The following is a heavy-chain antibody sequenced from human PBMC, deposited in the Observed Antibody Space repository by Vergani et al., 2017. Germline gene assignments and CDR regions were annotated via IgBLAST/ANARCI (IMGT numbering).Heavy chain of an antibody. Sequence: QVQLVQSGAEVKKPGSSVKVSCKASGGTFSSYTISWVRQAPGQGLEWMGRIIPILGIANYAQKFQGRVTITADKSTSTAYMELSSLRSEDTAVYYCARAGHYSSSWYWFDPWGQGTLVTVSS. CDR2: IIPILGIA. D-gene: IGHD6-13*01. V-gene: IGHV1-69*02. CDR1: GGTFSSYT. CDR3: ARAGHYSSSWYWFDP. J-gene: IGHJ5*02.